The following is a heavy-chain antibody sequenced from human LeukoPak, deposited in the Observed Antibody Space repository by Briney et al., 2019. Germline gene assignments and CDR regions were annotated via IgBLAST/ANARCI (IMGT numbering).Heavy chain of an antibody. Sequence: ASVKVSCKASGYTFTTYYMHWVRQAPGQGLEWMGWINPNSGGTNYAQKFQGWVTMTRDTSISTAYMELSRLRSDDTAVYYCARAEYYDSSGYYYGYWGQGTLVTVSS. CDR2: INPNSGGT. J-gene: IGHJ4*02. V-gene: IGHV1-2*04. D-gene: IGHD3-22*01. CDR3: ARAEYYDSSGYYYGY. CDR1: GYTFTTYY.